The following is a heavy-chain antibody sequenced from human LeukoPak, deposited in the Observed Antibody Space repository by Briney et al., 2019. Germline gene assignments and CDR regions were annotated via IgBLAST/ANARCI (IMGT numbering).Heavy chain of an antibody. CDR3: ARERLEAGLSWFDP. D-gene: IGHD6-19*01. V-gene: IGHV4-39*07. J-gene: IGHJ5*02. CDR2: VYSENT. CDR1: GDSISSSSFF. Sequence: SETLSLTCTVSGDSISSSSFFWGWIRQPPGKGLEWIGAVYSENTYYNPSLKSRVSISVDTSKTQFSLKLNSVTAADTAVYFCARERLEAGLSWFDPWGQGTLVTVSS.